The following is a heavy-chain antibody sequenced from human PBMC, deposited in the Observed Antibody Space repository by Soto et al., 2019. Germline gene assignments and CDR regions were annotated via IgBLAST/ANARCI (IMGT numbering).Heavy chain of an antibody. CDR1: GFTFSSYA. J-gene: IGHJ3*02. Sequence: PGGSLRLSCAASGFTFSSYAMSWVRQAPGKGLEWVSAISGSGGSTYYADSVKGRLTISRDNSKSTLFLQLTSLGPEDTALYYCARAHYHDSSGPNGHPFDIWGQGTLVTVSS. CDR2: ISGSGGST. D-gene: IGHD3-22*01. CDR3: ARAHYHDSSGPNGHPFDI. V-gene: IGHV3-23*01.